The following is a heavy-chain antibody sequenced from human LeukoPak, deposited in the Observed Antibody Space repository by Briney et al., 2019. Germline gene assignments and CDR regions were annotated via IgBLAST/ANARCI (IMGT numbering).Heavy chain of an antibody. V-gene: IGHV1-2*02. CDR3: ASAMVRGPSGIAFDI. CDR1: GYTFTGYY. CDR2: VDPNSGDT. D-gene: IGHD3-10*01. J-gene: IGHJ3*02. Sequence: ASVKVSCRASGYTFTGYYIHWVRQAPGQGLEWMGWVDPNSGDTNYAQKFQGRVTMTRDTSINTAYMELSRLRSDDTAVYYCASAMVRGPSGIAFDIWGQGTMVTVSS.